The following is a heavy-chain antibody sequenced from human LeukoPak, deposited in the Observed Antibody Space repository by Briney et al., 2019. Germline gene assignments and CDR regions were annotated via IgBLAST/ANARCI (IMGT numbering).Heavy chain of an antibody. CDR3: ARGFSSNPDY. D-gene: IGHD6-19*01. CDR1: GFTFSSYA. Sequence: GGSLRLSCAASGFTFSSYAMHWVRQAPGKGLEYVSAISSNGGSTYYANSVRGRFTISRDNSKNTLYLQMGSLRAEDMAVYYCARGFSSNPDYWGQGTLVTVSS. J-gene: IGHJ4*02. V-gene: IGHV3-64*01. CDR2: ISSNGGST.